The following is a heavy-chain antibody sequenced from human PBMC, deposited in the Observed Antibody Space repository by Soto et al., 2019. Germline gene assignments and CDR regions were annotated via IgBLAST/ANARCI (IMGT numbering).Heavy chain of an antibody. D-gene: IGHD3-10*01. J-gene: IGHJ4*02. CDR1: GFTFSNYG. CDR2: ISYDGSNK. CDR3: AKTFGELLTRPPFDY. Sequence: GGSLRLSCAASGFTFSNYGMHWVRQAPGKGLEWVAVISYDGSNKYYADSVKGRFTISRDNSKDTLYLQMNSLRAEDTAVYYCAKTFGELLTRPPFDYWGQGTLVTAPQ. V-gene: IGHV3-30*18.